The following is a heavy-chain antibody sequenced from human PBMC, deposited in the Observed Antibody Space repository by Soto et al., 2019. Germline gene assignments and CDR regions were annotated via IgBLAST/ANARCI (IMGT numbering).Heavy chain of an antibody. CDR2: IIPILGIA. V-gene: IGHV1-69*08. J-gene: IGHJ6*02. D-gene: IGHD2-15*01. CDR1: GGAFSSYT. Sequence: QVQLVQSGAEVKKPWSSVKVSCKASGGAFSSYTISWVRQAPGQGLEWMGRIIPILGIANYAQKFQSRVTITAYKSTSTAFMELSSLRSEDTAVYYFMRDPRYCSGGSCYSIYYYYGMDVWGQGTTVTVSS. CDR3: MRDPRYCSGGSCYSIYYYYGMDV.